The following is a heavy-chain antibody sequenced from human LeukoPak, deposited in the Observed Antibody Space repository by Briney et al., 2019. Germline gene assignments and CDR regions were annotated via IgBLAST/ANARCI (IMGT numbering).Heavy chain of an antibody. CDR1: GFTFSSYA. V-gene: IGHV3-23*01. CDR3: ANAFAGHIVVVTATDY. CDR2: ISGSGGST. J-gene: IGHJ4*02. Sequence: GGSLRLSCAASGFTFSSYAMSWVRQAPGKGLEWVSAISGSGGSTYYADSVKGRFTISRDNSKNTLYLQMNSLRAEDTAVYYCANAFAGHIVVVTATDYWGQGTQVTVSS. D-gene: IGHD2-21*02.